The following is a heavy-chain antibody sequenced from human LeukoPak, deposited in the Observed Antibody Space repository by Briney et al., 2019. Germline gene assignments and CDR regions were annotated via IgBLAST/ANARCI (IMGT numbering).Heavy chain of an antibody. CDR1: GYTFIGYY. CDR2: INPNSGGT. J-gene: IGHJ5*02. CDR3: ARDSPPTTWFDP. V-gene: IGHV1-2*02. D-gene: IGHD4-17*01. Sequence: GASVKVSCKASGYTFIGYYMHWVRQAPGQGLEWMGWINPNSGGTNYAQKFQGRVTMTRDTSISTAYMELSRLRSDDTAVYYCARDSPPTTWFDPWGQGTLVTVSS.